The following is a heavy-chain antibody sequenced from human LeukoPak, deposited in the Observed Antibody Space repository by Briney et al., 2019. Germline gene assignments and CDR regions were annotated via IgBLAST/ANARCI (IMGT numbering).Heavy chain of an antibody. J-gene: IGHJ5*02. D-gene: IGHD1-26*01. Sequence: SVKVSCRASGFTFTSSAMQWVRQARGQRLEWIGWIVVGSGNTNYAQKFQERVTITRDMSTSTAYMELSSLRSEDTAVYYCAAIRIVGATSWFDPWGQGTLVTVSS. CDR1: GFTFTSSA. CDR3: AAIRIVGATSWFDP. V-gene: IGHV1-58*02. CDR2: IVVGSGNT.